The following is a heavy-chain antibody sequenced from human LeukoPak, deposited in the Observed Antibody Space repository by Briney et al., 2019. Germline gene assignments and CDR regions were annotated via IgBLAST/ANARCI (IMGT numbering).Heavy chain of an antibody. CDR1: GYIFTSYW. CDR3: ATYYYDSSGYYYRDY. J-gene: IGHJ4*02. CDR2: IDPSDSYT. Sequence: GESLRISCKGSGYIFTSYWISWVRQMPGKGLEWMGRIDPSDSYTNYSPSFQGHVTISADKSISTAYLQWSSLKASDTAMYYCATYYYDSSGYYYRDYWGQGTLVTVSS. D-gene: IGHD3-22*01. V-gene: IGHV5-10-1*01.